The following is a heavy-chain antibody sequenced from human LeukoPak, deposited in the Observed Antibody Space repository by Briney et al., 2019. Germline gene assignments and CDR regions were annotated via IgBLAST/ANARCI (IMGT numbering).Heavy chain of an antibody. V-gene: IGHV4-39*07. Sequence: PSETLSLTCTVSGGSISSSSYYWGWIRQPPGKGLEWIGSIYYSGSTYYNPSLKSRVTISVDTSKNQFSLKLSSVTAADTAVYYCARASQYSSSWYPFDYWGQGTLVTVSS. D-gene: IGHD6-13*01. CDR2: IYYSGST. CDR1: GGSISSSSYY. J-gene: IGHJ4*02. CDR3: ARASQYSSSWYPFDY.